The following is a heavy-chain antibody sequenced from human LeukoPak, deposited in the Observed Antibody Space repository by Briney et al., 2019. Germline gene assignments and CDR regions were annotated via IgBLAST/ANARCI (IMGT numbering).Heavy chain of an antibody. D-gene: IGHD3-22*01. V-gene: IGHV1-2*02. CDR1: GYTFTGYY. J-gene: IGHJ3*02. CDR2: INPNSGGT. CDR3: ARDQSDSSGYYYSVYAFDI. Sequence: ASVKVSCKASGYTFTGYYMHWVRQAPGQGLEWMGWINPNSGGTNYTQKFQGRVTMTRDTSISTAYMELSRLRSDDTAVYYCARDQSDSSGYYYSVYAFDIWGQGTMATASS.